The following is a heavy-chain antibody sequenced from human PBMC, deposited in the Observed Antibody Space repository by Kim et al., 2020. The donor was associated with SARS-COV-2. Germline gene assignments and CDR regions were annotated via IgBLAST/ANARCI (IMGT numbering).Heavy chain of an antibody. D-gene: IGHD6-19*01. Sequence: GGSLRLSCAASGFIFSSYVMSWVRQAPGKGLEWVSTIGGNGGSTYYADSVKGRFTISRDNSKNTLYLQLNSLRADDTAMYYCAKIFPNTGWSLDYWGQGTLVTVSS. CDR2: IGGNGGST. V-gene: IGHV3-23*01. J-gene: IGHJ4*02. CDR3: AKIFPNTGWSLDY. CDR1: GFIFSSYV.